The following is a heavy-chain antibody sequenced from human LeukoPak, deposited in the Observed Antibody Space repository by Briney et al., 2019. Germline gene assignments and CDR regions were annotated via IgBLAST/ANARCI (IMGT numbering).Heavy chain of an antibody. CDR1: GFTFDDYA. V-gene: IGHV3-9*03. D-gene: IGHD5-18*01. CDR3: AKGTWIQLWSLFDY. CDR2: ISWNSGSI. Sequence: GRSLRLSCAASGFTFDDYAMHWVRQAPGKGLEWVSGISWNSGSIDYADSVKGRFTISRDNAKNSLYLQMNSLRAEDMALYYCAKGTWIQLWSLFDYWGQGTLVTVSS. J-gene: IGHJ4*02.